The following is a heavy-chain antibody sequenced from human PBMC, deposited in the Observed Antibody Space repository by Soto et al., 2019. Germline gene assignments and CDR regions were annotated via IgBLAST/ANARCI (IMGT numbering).Heavy chain of an antibody. V-gene: IGHV3-15*07. CDR3: AIENDLLLSGMEV. D-gene: IGHD1-26*01. CDR1: GFIVNDAW. CDR2: IKSKTDGGTT. J-gene: IGHJ6*02. Sequence: GGSLRLSCAASGFIVNDAWMNWVRQAPGKGLEWVGRIKSKTDGGTTDYAAPVRGRFTILRDDPKNTLYLQMNSLKSEDTAVYYCAIENDLLLSGMEVWGHGTTVTVSS.